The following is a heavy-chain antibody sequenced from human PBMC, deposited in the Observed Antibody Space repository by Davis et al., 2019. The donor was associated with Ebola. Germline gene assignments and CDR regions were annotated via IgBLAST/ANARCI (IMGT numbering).Heavy chain of an antibody. CDR2: IYYSGST. Sequence: MPSETLSLTCTVSGGSISSYYWSWIRQPPGKGLEWIGYIYYSGSTNYNPSLKSRVTISVGTSKNQFSLRLNSVTAADTAVYYCARGLDYYDSSSAFDMWGQGTMVTVSS. CDR3: ARGLDYYDSSSAFDM. V-gene: IGHV4-59*01. D-gene: IGHD3-22*01. J-gene: IGHJ3*02. CDR1: GGSISSYY.